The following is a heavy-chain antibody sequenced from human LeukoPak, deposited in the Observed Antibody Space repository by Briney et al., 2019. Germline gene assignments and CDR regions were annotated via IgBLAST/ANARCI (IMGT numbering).Heavy chain of an antibody. D-gene: IGHD3-9*01. V-gene: IGHV4-39*07. Sequence: PSETLSLTCTVSDGSISSGSYYWGWIRQPPGKGLEWIGSIYHSGSTYYNPSLKSRVTISVDTSKNQFSLKLSSVTAADTAVYYCARTTGADAFDIWGQGTMVTVSS. J-gene: IGHJ3*02. CDR1: DGSISSGSYY. CDR2: IYHSGST. CDR3: ARTTGADAFDI.